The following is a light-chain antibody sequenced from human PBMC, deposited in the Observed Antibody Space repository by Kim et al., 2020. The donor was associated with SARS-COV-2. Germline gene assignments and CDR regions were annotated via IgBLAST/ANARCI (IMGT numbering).Light chain of an antibody. Sequence: ASVGDRVTITCRASQSISTNLNWYQQKSGKAPKLLIYAASSLQGGVPSRFSGSGSGTDFTLTISSPQPEDSATYYCQQSNSTPLTFGGGTKVDIK. CDR1: QSISTN. CDR2: AAS. V-gene: IGKV1-39*01. CDR3: QQSNSTPLT. J-gene: IGKJ4*01.